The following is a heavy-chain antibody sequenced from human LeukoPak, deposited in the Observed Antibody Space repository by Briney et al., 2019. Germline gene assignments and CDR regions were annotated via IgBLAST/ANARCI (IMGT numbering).Heavy chain of an antibody. D-gene: IGHD4-23*01. Sequence: PSETLSLTCTVSGGSISSYYWSWIRQPPGKGLEWIGYIYYSGSTNYNPSLKSRVTISVDTSKNQFSLKLSSVTAADTAVYYCARCLYGGDRGAYYYYYGMDVWGQGTTVTVSS. J-gene: IGHJ6*02. CDR2: IYYSGST. CDR1: GGSISSYY. V-gene: IGHV4-59*08. CDR3: ARCLYGGDRGAYYYYYGMDV.